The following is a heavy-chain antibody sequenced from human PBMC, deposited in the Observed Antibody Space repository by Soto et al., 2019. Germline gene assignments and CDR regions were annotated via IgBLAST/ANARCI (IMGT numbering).Heavy chain of an antibody. V-gene: IGHV4-59*01. J-gene: IGHJ4*02. CDR3: ARVSLNYYLDY. CDR2: IYYSGTT. CDR1: GGSISSYY. Sequence: SETLSLTCTVSGGSISSYYWSWIRQPPGKGLGWIGYIYYSGTTNYNPSLKGRFTIAVDTSKNQFSLKLSSVTAADTAVYYCARVSLNYYLDYWGQGTLVTVSS. D-gene: IGHD1-20*01.